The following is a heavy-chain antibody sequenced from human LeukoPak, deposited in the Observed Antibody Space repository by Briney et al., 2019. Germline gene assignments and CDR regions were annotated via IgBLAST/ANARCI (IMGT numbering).Heavy chain of an antibody. CDR1: GGTYRYN. D-gene: IGHD4-23*01. J-gene: IGHJ1*01. CDR2: IIPPLRTA. CDR3: ATYGGHLAEYLQH. Sequence: GASVKVSCKASGGTYRYNITWVRQAPGQGLEWMGGIIPPLRTANYAQQFQGRVTITTDDSTNTAYMELTGLTSEDAAVYYCATYGGHLAEYLQHWGQGTLVAVSS. V-gene: IGHV1-69*16.